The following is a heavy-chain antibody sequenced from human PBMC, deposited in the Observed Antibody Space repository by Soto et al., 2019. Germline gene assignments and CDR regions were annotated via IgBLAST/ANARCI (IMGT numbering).Heavy chain of an antibody. CDR2: INPNSGGT. CDR1: GYTFSGYY. J-gene: IGHJ6*02. Sequence: ASVKVSCKASGYTFSGYYIHWLRQAPGQGLEWMGWINPNSGGTNYAQKFQGRVTVTRDTPTSTAYMELSRLTSDGTAVYYCARSLTEGYCTITGCYTRPLYGMDVWGQGTTVTVSS. D-gene: IGHD2-2*02. V-gene: IGHV1-2*02. CDR3: ARSLTEGYCTITGCYTRPLYGMDV.